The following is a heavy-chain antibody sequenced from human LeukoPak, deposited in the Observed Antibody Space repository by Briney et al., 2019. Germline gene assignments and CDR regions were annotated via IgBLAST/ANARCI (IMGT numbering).Heavy chain of an antibody. D-gene: IGHD5-12*01. J-gene: IGHJ4*02. CDR2: ISGSSSYI. CDR1: GFTFSSYS. CDR3: ARSESGGYDFDY. Sequence: TGGSLRLSRAASGFTFSSYSMNWVRQAPGKGLEWVSSISGSSSYIYYADSVKGRFTISRDNAKNSLYLQMNSLRAEDTAVYYCARSESGGYDFDYWGQGTLVTVSS. V-gene: IGHV3-21*01.